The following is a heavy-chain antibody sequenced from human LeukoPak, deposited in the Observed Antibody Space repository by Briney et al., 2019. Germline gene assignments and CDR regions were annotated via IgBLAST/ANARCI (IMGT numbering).Heavy chain of an antibody. CDR3: AKDIAGAGTSLDY. V-gene: IGHV3-33*06. Sequence: GGSLRLSCAASGFTFSRYAMHWVRQAPGKGLDWVAVIWSDASNRHYADSVKGRFTISRDNSKNTLYLHMNSLRADDTAVYYCAKDIAGAGTSLDYWGQGTLVSVSS. D-gene: IGHD6-13*01. CDR2: IWSDASNR. J-gene: IGHJ4*02. CDR1: GFTFSRYA.